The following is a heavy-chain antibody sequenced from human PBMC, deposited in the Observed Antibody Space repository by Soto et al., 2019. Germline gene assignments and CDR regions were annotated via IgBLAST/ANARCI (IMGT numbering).Heavy chain of an antibody. CDR1: GYTFTNYG. Sequence: ASVKVSCKASGYTFTNYGIIWVRQAPGQGLEWMGWVSGYNGDTNYAQKLQGRVTMTTDASTSTAYLELRSLTSDDTAVYYCARDRGVAPPVAGNTHYYYYMDVWGKGTTVTVSS. J-gene: IGHJ6*03. D-gene: IGHD6-19*01. CDR3: ARDRGVAPPVAGNTHYYYYMDV. CDR2: VSGYNGDT. V-gene: IGHV1-18*01.